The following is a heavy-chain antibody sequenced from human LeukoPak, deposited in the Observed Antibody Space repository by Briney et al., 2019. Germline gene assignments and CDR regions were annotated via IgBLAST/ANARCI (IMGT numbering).Heavy chain of an antibody. Sequence: SETLSLTCTVSGGSISSGDYYWSWIRQPPGKGLEWIGYIYYSGSTYYNPSLKSRVTISVDTSKNQFSLKLSSVTAADTAVYYCARDSRYDSGYFDYWGQGTLVTVSS. D-gene: IGHD3-22*01. V-gene: IGHV4-30-4*08. CDR3: ARDSRYDSGYFDY. CDR2: IYYSGST. CDR1: GGSISSGDYY. J-gene: IGHJ4*02.